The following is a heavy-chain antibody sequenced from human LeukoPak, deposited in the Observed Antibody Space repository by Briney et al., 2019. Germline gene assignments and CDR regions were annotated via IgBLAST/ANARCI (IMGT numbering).Heavy chain of an antibody. D-gene: IGHD1-26*01. CDR3: ARTIVGSTGYFDY. CDR2: IYHSGST. Sequence: SETLSLTCTVSGASISSSDYYWDWIRKPPGKGLEWIGNIYHSGSTYYNPSLKSRVTISVHTSKNQLALQLNSVTAADTAVYYCARTIVGSTGYFDYWGQGTLVIVSS. CDR1: GASISSSDYY. V-gene: IGHV4-39*01. J-gene: IGHJ4*02.